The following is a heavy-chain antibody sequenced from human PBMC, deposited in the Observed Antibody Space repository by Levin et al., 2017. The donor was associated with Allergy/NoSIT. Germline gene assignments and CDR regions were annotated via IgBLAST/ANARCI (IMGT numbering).Heavy chain of an antibody. J-gene: IGHJ6*02. CDR2: INHSGST. D-gene: IGHD2-2*01. V-gene: IGHV4-34*01. CDR1: GGSFSGYY. CDR3: ARVGGARGLGYCSSTSCYNYYYYDGMDV. Sequence: SQTLSLTCAVYGGSFSGYYWSWIRPPPGKGLEWIGEINHSGSTNYNPSLKSRVTISVDTSKNQFSLKLSSVTAADTAVYYCARVGGARGLGYCSSTSCYNYYYYDGMDVWGQGTTVTVSS.